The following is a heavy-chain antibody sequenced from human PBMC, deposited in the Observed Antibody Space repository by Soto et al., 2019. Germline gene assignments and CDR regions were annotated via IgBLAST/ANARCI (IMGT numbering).Heavy chain of an antibody. CDR3: AMIDYSSGSDY. CDR1: GGTFRSYA. D-gene: IGHD6-19*01. Sequence: QVQLVQSGAEVKKPGSSVKVSCKASGGTFRSYAISWVRQAPGQGLAWMGGIIPIFGTTKYAQKFQGRVTIIADESTTTAYMELSSLRSEDTAVYYCAMIDYSSGSDYWGQGTLVTVSS. J-gene: IGHJ4*02. V-gene: IGHV1-69*01. CDR2: IIPIFGTT.